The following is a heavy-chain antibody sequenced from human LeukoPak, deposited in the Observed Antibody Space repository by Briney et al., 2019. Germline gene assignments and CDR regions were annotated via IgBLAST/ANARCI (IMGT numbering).Heavy chain of an antibody. CDR2: IGASGYTT. V-gene: IGHV3-23*01. CDR1: GFTFSNFA. Sequence: GGSLRLSCAASGFTFSNFAMNWVRLTPGEGLEWVSIIGASGYTTYYADSVKGRFTISRDNSKNTLYLQMNSLRAEDTALYYCATSDYFDSWGQGTLVTASP. J-gene: IGHJ4*02. CDR3: ATSDYFDS.